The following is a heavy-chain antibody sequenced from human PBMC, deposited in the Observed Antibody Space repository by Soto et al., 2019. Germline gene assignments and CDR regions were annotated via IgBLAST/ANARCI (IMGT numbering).Heavy chain of an antibody. CDR3: ATTYCSGGYCFSSEY. V-gene: IGHV3-21*01. Sequence: GGSLRLSCAASGITFRSYSMSWVRQAPGKGLEWVASITSDSSDIYYEDSVKGRSTISRDNGENSLYLQMTSLGAEDTGVYYCATTYCSGGYCFSSEYWGQGVLVTVSS. CDR1: GITFRSYS. J-gene: IGHJ4*02. CDR2: ITSDSSDI. D-gene: IGHD2-15*01.